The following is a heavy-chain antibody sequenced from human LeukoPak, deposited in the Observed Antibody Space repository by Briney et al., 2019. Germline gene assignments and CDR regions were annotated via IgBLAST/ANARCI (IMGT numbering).Heavy chain of an antibody. CDR1: GFTFSYYW. Sequence: PGGSLRLSCAASGFTFSYYWMTWVRQAPGKGLEWVANIKQDGSEKYYVDSVKGRFTISRDNARNSLYLQMNSLRAEDTAVYYCARQRNSPGAFDIWGQGTMVTVSS. CDR3: ARQRNSPGAFDI. J-gene: IGHJ3*02. V-gene: IGHV3-7*01. CDR2: IKQDGSEK. D-gene: IGHD5-18*01.